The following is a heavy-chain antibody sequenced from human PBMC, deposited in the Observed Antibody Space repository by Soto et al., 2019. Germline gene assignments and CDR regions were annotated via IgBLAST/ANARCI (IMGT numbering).Heavy chain of an antibody. CDR3: ARGIPLIVVVPAANNWFDP. Sequence: SETLSLTCAVYGGSFSGYYWSWIRQPPGKGLEWIGEINHSGSTNYNPSLKSRVTISVDTSKNQFSLKLSSVTAADTAVYYCARGIPLIVVVPAANNWFDPWGQGTLVTVSS. CDR2: INHSGST. CDR1: GGSFSGYY. J-gene: IGHJ5*02. V-gene: IGHV4-34*01. D-gene: IGHD2-2*01.